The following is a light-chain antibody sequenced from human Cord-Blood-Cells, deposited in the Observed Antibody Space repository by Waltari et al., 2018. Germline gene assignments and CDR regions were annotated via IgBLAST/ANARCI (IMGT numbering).Light chain of an antibody. Sequence: SYELPPPPSVSVSPGQTARITCSGDKLGDKYACWYQQKPGQSPVLVIYQDSKRPSGILERFSGPNSGNTATLTISGTQAMDEADYYCQAWDSSTAVFGGGTKLTVL. J-gene: IGLJ2*01. V-gene: IGLV3-1*01. CDR3: QAWDSSTAV. CDR2: QDS. CDR1: KLGDKY.